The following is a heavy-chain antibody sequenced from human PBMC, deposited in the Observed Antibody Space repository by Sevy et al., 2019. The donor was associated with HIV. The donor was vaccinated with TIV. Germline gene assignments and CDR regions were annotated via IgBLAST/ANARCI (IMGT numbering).Heavy chain of an antibody. V-gene: IGHV3-30*18. Sequence: GGSLRLSCAASGFTFSSYGMHWVRQAPGKGLEWVAVISYDGSNKYYTDSVKGRLTISRDNSKNTLYLQMNSLRAEDTAVYYCAKGELSPDYYYYGMDVWGQGTTVTVSS. CDR1: GFTFSSYG. CDR3: AKGELSPDYYYYGMDV. J-gene: IGHJ6*02. D-gene: IGHD1-26*01. CDR2: ISYDGSNK.